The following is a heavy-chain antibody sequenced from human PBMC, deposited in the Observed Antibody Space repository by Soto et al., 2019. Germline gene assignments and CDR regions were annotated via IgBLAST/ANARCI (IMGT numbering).Heavy chain of an antibody. V-gene: IGHV1-2*02. J-gene: IGHJ4*02. CDR2: INPHRAGT. CDR1: GYTFTGYY. Sequence: QVQLVQSGAEVKKPGASVKVSCKTSGYTFTGYYIYWVRQAPGQGLEWMGWINPHRAGTDSSQKFQGRVTMTRVTSINTAYMELSRLRSDDTAVYYCAGTSCSSTTCPTTYWGQGTLVTVSS. D-gene: IGHD2-2*01. CDR3: AGTSCSSTTCPTTY.